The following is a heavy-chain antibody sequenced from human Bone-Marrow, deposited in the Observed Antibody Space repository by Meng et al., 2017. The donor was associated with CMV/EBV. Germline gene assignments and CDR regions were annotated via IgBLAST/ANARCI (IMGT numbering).Heavy chain of an antibody. V-gene: IGHV4-39*01. J-gene: IGHJ4*02. D-gene: IGHD6-6*01. CDR1: GGSISSSSYY. CDR3: SIFSKYSRSFDY. Sequence: GTLRLTCTVSGGSISSSSYYWGWIRQTPGKGLEWIGSIYYSGSTYYNPSLKSRVTISVDTSKNQFSLKLSSVTAADTAVYYCSIFSKYSRSFDYWGQGTLVTVSS. CDR2: IYYSGST.